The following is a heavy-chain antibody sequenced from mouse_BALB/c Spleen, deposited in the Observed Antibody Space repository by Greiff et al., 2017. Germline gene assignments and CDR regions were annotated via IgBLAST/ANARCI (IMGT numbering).Heavy chain of an antibody. D-gene: IGHD2-4*01. J-gene: IGHJ2*01. CDR2: ISYDGSN. CDR3: ARTGDYEGY. V-gene: IGHV3-6*02. Sequence: EVKLQESGPGLVKPSQSLSLTCSVTGYSITSGYYWNWIRQFPGNKLEWMGYISYDGSNNYNPSLKNRISITRDTSKNQFFLKLNSVTTEDTATYYCARTGDYEGYWGQGTTLTVSS. CDR1: GYSITSGYY.